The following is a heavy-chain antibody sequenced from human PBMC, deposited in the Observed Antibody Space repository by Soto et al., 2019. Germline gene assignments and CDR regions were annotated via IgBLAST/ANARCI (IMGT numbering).Heavy chain of an antibody. CDR1: GFTFSSYG. CDR2: ISYDGSNK. V-gene: IGHV3-30*18. Sequence: QVQLVESGGGVVQPGRSLRLSCAASGFTFSSYGMHWVRQAPGEGLEWVAVISYDGSNKYYADSVKGRFTISRDNSKNTLYLQMNSLRAEDTAVYYCAKDRSLVRGPMPYWGQGTLVTVSS. D-gene: IGHD3-10*01. J-gene: IGHJ4*02. CDR3: AKDRSLVRGPMPY.